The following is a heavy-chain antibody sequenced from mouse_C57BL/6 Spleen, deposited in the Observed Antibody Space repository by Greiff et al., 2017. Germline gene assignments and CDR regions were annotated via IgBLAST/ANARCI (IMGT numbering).Heavy chain of an antibody. Sequence: EVKLQESGGGLVKPGGSLKLSCAASGFTFSSYAMSWVRQTPEKRLEWVATISDGGSYTYYPDNVKGRFTISRDNAKNNLYLQMSHLKSEDTAMYYCARDRLRTYAMDYWGQGTSVTVSS. V-gene: IGHV5-4*01. J-gene: IGHJ4*01. D-gene: IGHD1-1*01. CDR2: ISDGGSYT. CDR1: GFTFSSYA. CDR3: ARDRLRTYAMDY.